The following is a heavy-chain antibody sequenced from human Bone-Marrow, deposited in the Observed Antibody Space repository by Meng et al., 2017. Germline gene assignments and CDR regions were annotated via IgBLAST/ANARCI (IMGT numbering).Heavy chain of an antibody. D-gene: IGHD1-14*01. Sequence: LQVSGPGLVKPSQTLSLTCTVSGGSISSGGYYWSWIRQHPGKGLEWIGYIYYSGSTYYNPSLKSLVTISVDTSKNQFSLKLSSVTAADTAVYYCAREASPEYYFDYWGQGTLVTVSS. V-gene: IGHV4-31*01. CDR1: GGSISSGGYY. CDR3: AREASPEYYFDY. CDR2: IYYSGST. J-gene: IGHJ4*02.